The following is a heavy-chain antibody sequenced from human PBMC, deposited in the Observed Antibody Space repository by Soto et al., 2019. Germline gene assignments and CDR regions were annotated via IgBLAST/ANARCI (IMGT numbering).Heavy chain of an antibody. CDR2: IYYSGST. CDR3: ARAPSMLRGVIIGWLDP. CDR1: GGSISSYY. Sequence: SETLSLTCTVSGGSISSYYWSWIRQPPGKGLEWIGYIYYSGSTNYNPSLKSRVTISVDTSKNQFSLKLSSVTAADTAVYYCARAPSMLRGVIIGWLDPWGQGTLVTVSS. V-gene: IGHV4-59*08. J-gene: IGHJ5*02. D-gene: IGHD3-10*01.